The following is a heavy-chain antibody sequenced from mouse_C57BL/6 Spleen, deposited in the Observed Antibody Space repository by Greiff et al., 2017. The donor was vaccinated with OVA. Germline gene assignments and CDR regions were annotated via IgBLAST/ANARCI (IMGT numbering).Heavy chain of an antibody. Sequence: EVKVVESGGGLVQPKGSLKLSCAASGFSFNTYAMNWVRQAPGKGLEWVARIRSKSNNYATYYADSVKDRFTISRDDSESMLYLQMNNLKTEDTAMYYCVRDGYYGYWYFDVWGTGTTVTVSS. J-gene: IGHJ1*03. D-gene: IGHD2-3*01. CDR3: VRDGYYGYWYFDV. CDR1: GFSFNTYA. CDR2: IRSKSNNYAT. V-gene: IGHV10-1*01.